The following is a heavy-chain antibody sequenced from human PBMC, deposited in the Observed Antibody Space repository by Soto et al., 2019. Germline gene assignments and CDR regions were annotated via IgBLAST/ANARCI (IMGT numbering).Heavy chain of an antibody. V-gene: IGHV1-46*01. CDR1: GYTFTTYY. J-gene: IGHJ4*02. CDR2: INPSGGST. D-gene: IGHD2-2*01. CDR3: ARDRCDTTSCYECDY. Sequence: QVQLVQSGAEVKKSGASVKVSCQASGYTFTTYYIHWVRQAPGQGLEWMGIINPSGGSTRFAQKFQGRVTLTRDTSTSTLYMELSSLRSDDTAVYYCARDRCDTTSCYECDYWGQGTLVTVSS.